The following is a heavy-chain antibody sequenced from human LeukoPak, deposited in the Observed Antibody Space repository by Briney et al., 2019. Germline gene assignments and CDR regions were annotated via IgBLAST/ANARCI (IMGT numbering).Heavy chain of an antibody. CDR2: ISWDSGSI. V-gene: IGHV3-9*01. Sequence: GGSLRLSCAASGFTFDDYAMHWVRQAPGKGLEWVSGISWDSGSIGYADSVKGRFTISRDNSKNSLYLQMNSPRTEDTALYYCAKDIYYGSGTYDAFDIWGQGTMVTVSS. J-gene: IGHJ3*02. CDR1: GFTFDDYA. CDR3: AKDIYYGSGTYDAFDI. D-gene: IGHD3-10*01.